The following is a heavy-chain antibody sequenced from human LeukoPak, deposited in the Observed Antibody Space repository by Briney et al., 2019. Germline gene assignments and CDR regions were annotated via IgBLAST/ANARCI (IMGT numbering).Heavy chain of an antibody. D-gene: IGHD6-19*01. CDR2: ISYDGNNK. V-gene: IGHV3-30*18. CDR1: GFTFSSYG. Sequence: PGRSLRLSCAASGFTFSSYGMHWVRQAPGKGLEWVAVISYDGNNKYYADSVKGRFTISRDNSKNTLYLQMNSLRAEDTAVYYCAKDAGIAVAGTIRYFDYWGQGTLVTVSS. CDR3: AKDAGIAVAGTIRYFDY. J-gene: IGHJ4*02.